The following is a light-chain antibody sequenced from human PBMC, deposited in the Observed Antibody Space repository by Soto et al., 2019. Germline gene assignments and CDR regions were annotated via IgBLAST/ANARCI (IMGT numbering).Light chain of an antibody. Sequence: RATLSRRASQSVRGNLGWYHQKPGQAPRLLIYDASTRATGIPARFSGSGSGTEFTLTISRLEPEDFAVYYCQKYGSSPWTCGKGPTGDIK. V-gene: IGKV3-20*01. J-gene: IGKJ1*01. CDR3: QKYGSSPWT. CDR2: DAS. CDR1: QSVRGN.